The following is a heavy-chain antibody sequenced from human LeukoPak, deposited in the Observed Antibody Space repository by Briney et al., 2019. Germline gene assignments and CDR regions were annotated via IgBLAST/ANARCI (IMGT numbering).Heavy chain of an antibody. Sequence: GGSLRLSCAASGFTFSSYSMNWVRQAPGKGLEWVSFISSSSSTINYADSVQGRFTISRDNAKNSLSLQMNSLRAEDTAVYYCAREVAFGDYMDVWGKGTTVTVSS. D-gene: IGHD5-12*01. V-gene: IGHV3-48*01. CDR3: AREVAFGDYMDV. CDR1: GFTFSSYS. CDR2: ISSSSSTI. J-gene: IGHJ6*03.